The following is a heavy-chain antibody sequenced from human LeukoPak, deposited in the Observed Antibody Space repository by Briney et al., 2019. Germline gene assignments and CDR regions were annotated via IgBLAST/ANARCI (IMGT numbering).Heavy chain of an antibody. Sequence: PGGSLRLSCAASGLSFNSYTMNWVRQAPGKGLEWVSSISQTGHYTDYADSVKGRFTISRDNAENSVYLQMSSLRVDDTAVYYCASRSDFWSGYWAFDNWGQGALVTVSS. CDR3: ASRSDFWSGYWAFDN. V-gene: IGHV3-21*01. D-gene: IGHD3-3*01. CDR2: ISQTGHYT. CDR1: GLSFNSYT. J-gene: IGHJ4*02.